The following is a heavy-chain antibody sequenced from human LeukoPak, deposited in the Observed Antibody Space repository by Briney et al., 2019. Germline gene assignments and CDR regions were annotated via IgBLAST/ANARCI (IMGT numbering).Heavy chain of an antibody. CDR1: GFTFSSYA. J-gene: IGHJ4*02. D-gene: IGHD4-17*01. Sequence: GGSLRLYCAASGFTFSSYAMSWVRQAPGKGLEWVSAISGSGGSTYYADSVKGPFTISIDNSKNTLYLQMDSLRAEDTAVYYCAKDQDYGDYVFDYWGQGTLVTVSS. CDR2: ISGSGGST. CDR3: AKDQDYGDYVFDY. V-gene: IGHV3-23*01.